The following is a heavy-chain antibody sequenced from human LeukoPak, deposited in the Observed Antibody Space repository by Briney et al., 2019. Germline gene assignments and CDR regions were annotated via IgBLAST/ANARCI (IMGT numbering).Heavy chain of an antibody. CDR1: GGSIKSDDYY. D-gene: IGHD4-11*01. Sequence: SETLSLTCTDSGGSIKSDDYYWGWIRQTPGKGLEWIGSIYYSGSTYYNPSLKIRVTMPVDTSNNLFSLMLNSVTAADTAVYYCARHSYRNYLGCFDPWGQGTLVTVSS. V-gene: IGHV4-39*01. J-gene: IGHJ5*02. CDR3: ARHSYRNYLGCFDP. CDR2: IYYSGST.